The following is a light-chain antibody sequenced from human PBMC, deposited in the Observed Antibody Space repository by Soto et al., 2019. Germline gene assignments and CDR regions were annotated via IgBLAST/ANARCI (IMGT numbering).Light chain of an antibody. CDR1: QSISSY. Sequence: DIQMTQSPSSLSASVGDRVTITCRASQSISSYLNGYQQKPGKAPKLLIYAASSLQSGVPSRFSGSGSGTDFTLTISSLQPEDFATYYCQQSSSTPLTFGGGTKVEIK. V-gene: IGKV1-39*01. CDR2: AAS. J-gene: IGKJ4*01. CDR3: QQSSSTPLT.